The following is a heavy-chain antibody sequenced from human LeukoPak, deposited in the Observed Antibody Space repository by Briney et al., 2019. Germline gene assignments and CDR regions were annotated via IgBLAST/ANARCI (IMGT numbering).Heavy chain of an antibody. V-gene: IGHV4-31*03. CDR2: IFYSGST. J-gene: IGHJ3*02. D-gene: IGHD2-21*01. CDR1: GGSISSGGYY. Sequence: SETLSLTCTVSGGSISSGGYYWNWIRQHPGKGLEWIGYIFYSGSTYYNPSLTSRVTISLDTSKNQFSLKLSSVTAADTAVYYCARKSDLFSAFDIWGQGTMVTASS. CDR3: ARKSDLFSAFDI.